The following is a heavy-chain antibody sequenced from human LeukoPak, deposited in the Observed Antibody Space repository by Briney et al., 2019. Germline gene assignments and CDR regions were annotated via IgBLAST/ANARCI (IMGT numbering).Heavy chain of an antibody. V-gene: IGHV3-20*04. CDR3: ARQQLIDFYHYYIDV. D-gene: IGHD3-16*02. Sequence: GGSLRLSCAASGFTFDDYGMSWVRQAPGKGLEWVSFINWNGGSTGYADSVKGRFTISRDNAKNSLCLQMNSLRAEDTAFYYCARQQLIDFYHYYIDVWGKGTMVTVSS. CDR2: INWNGGST. J-gene: IGHJ6*03. CDR1: GFTFDDYG.